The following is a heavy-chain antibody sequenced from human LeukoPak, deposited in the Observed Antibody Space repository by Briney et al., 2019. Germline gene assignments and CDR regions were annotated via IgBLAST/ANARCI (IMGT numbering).Heavy chain of an antibody. J-gene: IGHJ4*02. CDR2: SGST. V-gene: IGHV4-38-2*02. CDR1: GDSISSGYY. Sequence: SETLSLTCTVSGDSISSGYYWGWIRQPPGKGLEWIGSGSTYYNPSLKSRVTISVDTSKNQFSLKLSSVTAADTAVYYCARPTYCGGDCYSIWGQGTLVTVSS. CDR3: ARPTYCGGDCYSI. D-gene: IGHD2-21*02.